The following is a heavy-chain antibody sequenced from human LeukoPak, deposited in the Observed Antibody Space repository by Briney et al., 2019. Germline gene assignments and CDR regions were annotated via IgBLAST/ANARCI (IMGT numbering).Heavy chain of an antibody. CDR3: ARDLVTVTKGFDI. Sequence: SETLSLTCAVSGDSFSSHYWTWIRQSPGTGLEWIGYISHIGRTNYNPSLKSRVTISIDTSKNQFSLKLRSVTSADTAVYYCARDLVTVTKGFDIWGQGTMVSVSS. CDR1: GDSFSSHY. J-gene: IGHJ3*02. D-gene: IGHD4-17*01. V-gene: IGHV4-59*11. CDR2: ISHIGRT.